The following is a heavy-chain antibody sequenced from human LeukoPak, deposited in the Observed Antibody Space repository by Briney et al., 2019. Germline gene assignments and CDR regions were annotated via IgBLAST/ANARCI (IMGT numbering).Heavy chain of an antibody. CDR1: GDSMRSYY. V-gene: IGHV4-59*01. Sequence: PSETLSLTCTVSGDSMRSYYWSWIRQPPGKGLECIGSIHYSGSTNYNPSLKSRVTISLDTSKNQFSLKLSSLTAADTAVYFCARGFGAVNRGPSFDYWGRGTLVTVSS. CDR2: IHYSGST. J-gene: IGHJ4*02. D-gene: IGHD3-16*01. CDR3: ARGFGAVNRGPSFDY.